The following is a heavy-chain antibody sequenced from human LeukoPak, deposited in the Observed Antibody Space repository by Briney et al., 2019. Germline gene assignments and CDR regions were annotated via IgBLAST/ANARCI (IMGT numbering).Heavy chain of an antibody. J-gene: IGHJ5*02. CDR1: GVSISSGSYY. Sequence: SETLSLTCTVSGVSISSGSYYWSWIRQPAGKGLEWIGRIYTSGSTNYNPSLKSRVTISIDTSKNQFSLKLNSVTAADTAVYYCARDNGYSDTWGQGTLVTVSS. CDR3: ARDNGYSDT. V-gene: IGHV4-61*02. D-gene: IGHD6-13*01. CDR2: IYTSGST.